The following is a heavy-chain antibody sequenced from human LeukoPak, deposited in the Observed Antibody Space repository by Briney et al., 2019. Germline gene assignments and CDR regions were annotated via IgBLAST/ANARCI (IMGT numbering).Heavy chain of an antibody. D-gene: IGHD6-19*01. J-gene: IGHJ4*02. V-gene: IGHV3-23*01. CDR3: AKYPKRAVAGPFDY. CDR2: ISGSGGST. Sequence: TGGSLRLSWAASGFTVSSNYMSWVRQAPGKGLEWVSAISGSGGSTYYADSVKGRFTISRDNSKNTLYLQMNSLRAEDTAVYYCAKYPKRAVAGPFDYWGQETLVTVSS. CDR1: GFTVSSNY.